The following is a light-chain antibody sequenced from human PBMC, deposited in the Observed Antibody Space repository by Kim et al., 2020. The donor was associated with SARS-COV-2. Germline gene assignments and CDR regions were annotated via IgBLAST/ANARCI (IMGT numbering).Light chain of an antibody. CDR2: GAS. J-gene: IGKJ2*01. Sequence: SLSPAEISTFSCRASQSVPIYLALYQQKPGQAPRLLIYGASSSATGIPDRFSGSGSGTDFTLTISRLEPEDFAMYYCQQYGSSPYTFGQGTKLEIK. V-gene: IGKV3-20*01. CDR1: QSVPIY. CDR3: QQYGSSPYT.